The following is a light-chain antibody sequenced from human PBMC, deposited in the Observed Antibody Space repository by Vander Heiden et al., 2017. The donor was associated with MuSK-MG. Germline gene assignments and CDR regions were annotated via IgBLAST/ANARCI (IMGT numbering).Light chain of an antibody. Sequence: DIQMTQSPSSLSASVGDRVTITCQASQDISNYLNWYQQKPGKAPKLLIYDASNLYTGVPSRFSGSGSGTDLSFTISSLQPEDIATYYCQQDDNLPYTFGQGTKLEIK. J-gene: IGKJ2*01. CDR2: DAS. CDR3: QQDDNLPYT. V-gene: IGKV1-33*01. CDR1: QDISNY.